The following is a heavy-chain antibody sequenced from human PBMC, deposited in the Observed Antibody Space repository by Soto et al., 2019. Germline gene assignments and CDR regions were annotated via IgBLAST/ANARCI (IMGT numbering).Heavy chain of an antibody. D-gene: IGHD6-6*01. Sequence: PSETLSLTCTVSGDSISSNTYYWSWIRQPPGKGLEWIGYIYYSGSTYYTPSLRSRVTISVDTSKNQFSLKLSSVTAADTAVYYCARDVLYSTSRIDSWGQGTLVTVSS. V-gene: IGHV4-30-4*01. CDR1: GDSISSNTYY. CDR3: ARDVLYSTSRIDS. J-gene: IGHJ4*02. CDR2: IYYSGST.